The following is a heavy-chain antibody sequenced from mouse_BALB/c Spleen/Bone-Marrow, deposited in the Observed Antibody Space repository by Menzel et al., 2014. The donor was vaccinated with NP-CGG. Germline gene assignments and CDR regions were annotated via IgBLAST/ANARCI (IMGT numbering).Heavy chain of an antibody. J-gene: IGHJ4*01. V-gene: IGHV1-67*01. CDR2: ISTYNGNT. D-gene: IGHD2-14*01. CDR3: AREVRAPWYAMDY. CDR1: GYTFTDYA. Sequence: QVHVKQSGPELVRPGVSVKISCKGSGYTFTDYAMHWEKQSQAKSLEWIGVISTYNGNTNYNQKFKGKATMTVDKSSSTAYMELARLTSEDSAIYYCAREVRAPWYAMDYWGQGASVTVSS.